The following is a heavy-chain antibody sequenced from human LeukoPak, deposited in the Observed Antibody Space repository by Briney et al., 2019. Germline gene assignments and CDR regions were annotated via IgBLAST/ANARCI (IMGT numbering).Heavy chain of an antibody. CDR1: GYTFTSYG. D-gene: IGHD2-2*01. V-gene: IGHV1-18*01. Sequence: GASVKVSCKASGYTFTSYGISWVRQAPGQGLEWMGWISAYKGNTNYAQKLQGRVTMTTDTSTSTAYMELRSLRSEDTAVYYCARASDGYCSSTSCPWGQGTLVTVSS. CDR2: ISAYKGNT. CDR3: ARASDGYCSSTSCP. J-gene: IGHJ5*02.